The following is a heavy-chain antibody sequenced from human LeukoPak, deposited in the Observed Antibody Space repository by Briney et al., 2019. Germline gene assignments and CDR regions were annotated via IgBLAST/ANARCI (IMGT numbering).Heavy chain of an antibody. V-gene: IGHV3-23*01. D-gene: IGHD2/OR15-2a*01. Sequence: TGGSLRLSCAASGVTLSTYAMSWARQAPGRGLEWVSGISSSGSGGNTYYADSVKGRFTISRDSSKNTLFLHMNSLRVEDTAVYYCARDLDVNIEYKGFDYYHFGMDVWGQGTTVTVSS. J-gene: IGHJ6*02. CDR3: ARDLDVNIEYKGFDYYHFGMDV. CDR2: ISSSGSGGNT. CDR1: GVTLSTYA.